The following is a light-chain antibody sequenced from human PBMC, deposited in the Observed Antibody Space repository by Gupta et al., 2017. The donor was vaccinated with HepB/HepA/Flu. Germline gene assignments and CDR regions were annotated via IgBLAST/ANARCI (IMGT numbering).Light chain of an antibody. V-gene: IGLV2-23*02. CDR1: NGDVGTYDL. CDR3: CSYVFVNTYV. CDR2: EVT. J-gene: IGLJ1*01. Sequence: QSALTQPASVSGSPGQSITISCAGSNGDVGTYDLVSWYQQHPGEAPKLMIYEVTKRPPGVSNRFSGSKSGKTASLTISGLQGEDEADYYCCSYVFVNTYVFGTGTTVTVL.